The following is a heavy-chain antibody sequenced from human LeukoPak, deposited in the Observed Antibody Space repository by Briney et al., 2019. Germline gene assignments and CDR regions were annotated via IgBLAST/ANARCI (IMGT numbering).Heavy chain of an antibody. V-gene: IGHV4-59*01. J-gene: IGHJ4*02. Sequence: PSETLSLTCAVYGGSFSGYYWSWIRQPPGKGLEWIGYIYYSGSTNYNPSLKSRVTISVDTSKNQFSLKLSSVTAADTAVYYCASSEGYSSSWPLVGYWGQGTLVTVSS. CDR2: IYYSGST. D-gene: IGHD6-13*01. CDR3: ASSEGYSSSWPLVGY. CDR1: GGSFSGYY.